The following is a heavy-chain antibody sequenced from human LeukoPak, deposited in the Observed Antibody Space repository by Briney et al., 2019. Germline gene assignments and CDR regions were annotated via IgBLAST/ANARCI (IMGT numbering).Heavy chain of an antibody. V-gene: IGHV4-59*01. CDR2: IYYSGST. J-gene: IGHJ4*02. CDR1: GGSISSYY. Sequence: ASETLSLTCTVSGGSISSYYWSWIRQPPGKGLEWIGYIYYSGSTNYNPSLKSRVTISVDTSKNQFSLKLSSVTAADTAVYYCARAXXSYXFDYWGQXTLVTVS. D-gene: IGHD6-6*01. CDR3: ARAXXSYXFDY.